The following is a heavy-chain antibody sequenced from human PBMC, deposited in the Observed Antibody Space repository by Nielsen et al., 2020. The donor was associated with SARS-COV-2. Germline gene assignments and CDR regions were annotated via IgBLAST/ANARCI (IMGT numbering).Heavy chain of an antibody. CDR3: ARGFYDRASE. Sequence: SETLSLTCAVYGGSFSGYYWSWIRQPPGQGLEWIGEINHSGSTNYNPSLKSRVTISVDTSKNQFSLKLSSVTAADTAVYYCARGFYDRASEWGQGTLVTVSS. D-gene: IGHD3-22*01. J-gene: IGHJ4*02. V-gene: IGHV4-34*01. CDR2: INHSGST. CDR1: GGSFSGYY.